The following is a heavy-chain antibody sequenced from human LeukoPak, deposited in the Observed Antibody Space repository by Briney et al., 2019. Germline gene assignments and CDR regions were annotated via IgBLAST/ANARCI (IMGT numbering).Heavy chain of an antibody. CDR1: GFTFSSYG. J-gene: IGHJ4*02. D-gene: IGHD6-19*01. CDR2: IWYDGSNK. Sequence: PGRSLRLFCAASGFTFSSYGMHWVRQAPGKGLEWVAVIWYDGSNKYYADSVKGRFTISRDNSQNTLYLQMNSLRAEDTAVYYCASTSGWYEPIDYWGQGTLVTVSS. CDR3: ASTSGWYEPIDY. V-gene: IGHV3-33*08.